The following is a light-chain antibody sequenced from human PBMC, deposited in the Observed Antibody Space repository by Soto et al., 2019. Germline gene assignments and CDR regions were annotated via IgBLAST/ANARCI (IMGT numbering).Light chain of an antibody. CDR1: SSNIGNNY. J-gene: IGLJ1*01. CDR3: GTWDSSLRGV. V-gene: IGLV1-51*01. Sequence: QSALTQPPSVSAAPEQKVTISCSGSSSNIGNNYVSWYQQVPGTAPKLLIYDNNKRPSGIPDRFSGSKSGTSATLGITGLQTGDEADYYCGTWDSSLRGVFGTGTKLTVL. CDR2: DNN.